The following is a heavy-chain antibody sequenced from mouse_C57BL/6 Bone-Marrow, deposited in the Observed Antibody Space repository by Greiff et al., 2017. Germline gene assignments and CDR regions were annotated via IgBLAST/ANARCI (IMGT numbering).Heavy chain of an antibody. D-gene: IGHD2-13*01. CDR3: ARLGEGPPLCWYFDV. CDR2: IDPSDSYT. J-gene: IGHJ1*03. Sequence: QVQLQQSGAELVMPGASVKLSCKASGYTFTSYWMHWVKQRPGQGLEWIGEIDPSDSYTNYNQKFKGKSTLTVDKSSSTAYMQLSSLTSEDSAVYYCARLGEGPPLCWYFDVWGTGTTVTVSS. CDR1: GYTFTSYW. V-gene: IGHV1-69*01.